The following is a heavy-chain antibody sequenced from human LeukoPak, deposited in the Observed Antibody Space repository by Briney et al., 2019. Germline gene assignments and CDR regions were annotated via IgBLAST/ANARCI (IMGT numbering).Heavy chain of an antibody. J-gene: IGHJ4*02. CDR1: GFTFSSYG. Sequence: PGGSLRLSCAASGFTFSSYGMHWVRQAPGKGLEWVAFIRYDGSNKYYADSVKGRFTISRDNAKNSLYLQMNSLRAEDMALYYCAKSAKGIVVVPAALDYWGQGTLVTVSS. CDR3: AKSAKGIVVVPAALDY. V-gene: IGHV3-30*02. D-gene: IGHD2-2*01. CDR2: IRYDGSNK.